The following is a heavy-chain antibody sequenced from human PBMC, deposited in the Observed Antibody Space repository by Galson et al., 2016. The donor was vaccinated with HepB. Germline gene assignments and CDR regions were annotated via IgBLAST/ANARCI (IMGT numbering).Heavy chain of an antibody. Sequence: SLRLSCAASGFNFISHGMHWVRQAPGRGLEWVGVIWYDGSRKLFADSVKGRFTITSDNSQNTVFLQMTSLRAEDTAVYYCSRDGTPLTIYGTAKGGMDVWGRGTTVTVSA. CDR3: SRDGTPLTIYGTAKGGMDV. J-gene: IGHJ6*04. CDR1: GFNFISHG. V-gene: IGHV3-33*01. CDR2: IWYDGSRK. D-gene: IGHD1-7*01.